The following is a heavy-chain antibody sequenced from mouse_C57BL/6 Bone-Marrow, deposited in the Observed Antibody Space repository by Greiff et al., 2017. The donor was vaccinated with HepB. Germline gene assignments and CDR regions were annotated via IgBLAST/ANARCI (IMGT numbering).Heavy chain of an antibody. CDR3: ARAVVPFDY. V-gene: IGHV1-59*01. J-gene: IGHJ2*01. CDR2: IDPSDDYT. Sequence: QVQLQQPGAELVRPGTSVKLSCKASGYTFTSYWMHWVKQRPGQGLEWIGVIDPSDDYTNYNQKFKGKATLTVDTSSSTAYMQLSSLTSEDSAVYYSARAVVPFDYWGQGTTLTVSS. CDR1: GYTFTSYW. D-gene: IGHD1-1*01.